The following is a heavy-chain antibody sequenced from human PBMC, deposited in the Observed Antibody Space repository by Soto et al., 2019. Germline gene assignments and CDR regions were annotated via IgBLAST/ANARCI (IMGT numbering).Heavy chain of an antibody. CDR2: INHSGST. CDR3: ARVRLLRYFDWLLYHYFDY. V-gene: IGHV4-34*01. Sequence: SETLSLTCAVYGGSFSCYYWSWIRQPPGKGLEWIGEINHSGSTNYNPSLKSRVTISVDTSKNQFSLKLSSVTAADTAVYYCARVRLLRYFDWLLYHYFDYWGQGTLVTVSS. CDR1: GGSFSCYY. J-gene: IGHJ4*02. D-gene: IGHD3-9*01.